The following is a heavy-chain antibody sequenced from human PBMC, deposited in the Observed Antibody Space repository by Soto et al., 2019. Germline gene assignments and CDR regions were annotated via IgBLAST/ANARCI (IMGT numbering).Heavy chain of an antibody. D-gene: IGHD3-9*01. V-gene: IGHV4-4*02. CDR3: ASNPSTKPLTGFYYYYYGMDV. CDR1: GGSISSSNW. Sequence: SETLSLTCAVSGGSISSSNWWSWVRQPPGKGLEWIGEIYHSGSTNYNPSLKSRVTISVDKSKNQFSLKLSSVTAADTAVYYCASNPSTKPLTGFYYYYYGMDVWGQGTTVTVSS. CDR2: IYHSGST. J-gene: IGHJ6*02.